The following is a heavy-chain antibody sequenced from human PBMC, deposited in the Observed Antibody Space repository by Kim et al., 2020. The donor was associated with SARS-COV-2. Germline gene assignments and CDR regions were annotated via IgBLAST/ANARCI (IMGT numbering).Heavy chain of an antibody. V-gene: IGHV3-74*01. Sequence: GGSLRLSCEASGFTFSIYRMHWVRQGPGKGLVWVSLINSDGSTNYADSVRGRFTISRDNAKNTVYLEMNSLRGEDTAVYYCTRDKDGLGIRGQGTKVTVS. CDR2: INSDGST. CDR3: TRDKDGLGI. D-gene: IGHD4-17*01. J-gene: IGHJ3*02. CDR1: GFTFSIYR.